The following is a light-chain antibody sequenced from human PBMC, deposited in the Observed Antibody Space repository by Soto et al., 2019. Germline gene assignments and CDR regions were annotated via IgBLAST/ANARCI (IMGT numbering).Light chain of an antibody. J-gene: IGKJ2*01. CDR1: QSVSNNY. CDR2: GAS. CDR3: PQCGSAPRYT. Sequence: EIVLTQSPGTLSLSPGERATLSCRASQSVSNNYLARYQQKPDQAPRLLIYGASSRATGIPDSFSGSGSGTDFPLTSSSLEPEDFAVYCCPQCGSAPRYTIGQGTQLAIK. V-gene: IGKV3-20*01.